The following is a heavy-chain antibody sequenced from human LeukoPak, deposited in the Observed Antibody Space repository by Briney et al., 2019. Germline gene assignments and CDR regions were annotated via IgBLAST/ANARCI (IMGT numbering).Heavy chain of an antibody. CDR1: GFTFSSYA. D-gene: IGHD6-6*01. CDR2: ISPSGGST. V-gene: IGHV3-23*01. Sequence: GGSLRLSCAASGFTFSSYAMTWVRQAPGKGLEWVSAISPSGGSTYYADSVKGRFTISRDNAKNSLYLQMNSLRAEDTAVYYCARDSLARPLGYWGQGTLVTVSS. J-gene: IGHJ4*02. CDR3: ARDSLARPLGY.